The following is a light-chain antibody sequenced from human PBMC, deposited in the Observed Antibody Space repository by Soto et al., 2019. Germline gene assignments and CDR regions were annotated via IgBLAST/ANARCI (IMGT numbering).Light chain of an antibody. Sequence: DIQMTQSPSTLSASVGDRVTITCRASQSISSWLAWYQQKPGKAPKLLIYKASSLESGVPSRFSGSGSGTEFTLTIISLQPDDFATYYCQQYKTYSRTFGQGTKLEIK. CDR2: KAS. CDR3: QQYKTYSRT. CDR1: QSISSW. V-gene: IGKV1-5*03. J-gene: IGKJ1*01.